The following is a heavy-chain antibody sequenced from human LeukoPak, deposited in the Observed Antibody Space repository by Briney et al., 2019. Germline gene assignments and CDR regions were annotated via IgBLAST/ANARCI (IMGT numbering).Heavy chain of an antibody. D-gene: IGHD3-16*02. V-gene: IGHV1-2*02. CDR1: GYTFTGYY. CDR3: ARDHTFGGVIAPPTNYYMDV. Sequence: GASVKVSRKASGYTFTGYYMHWVRQAPGQGLEWMGWINPNSGGTNYAQKFQGRVTMTRDTSISTAYMELSRLRSDDTAVYYCARDHTFGGVIAPPTNYYMDVWGKGTTVTVSS. CDR2: INPNSGGT. J-gene: IGHJ6*03.